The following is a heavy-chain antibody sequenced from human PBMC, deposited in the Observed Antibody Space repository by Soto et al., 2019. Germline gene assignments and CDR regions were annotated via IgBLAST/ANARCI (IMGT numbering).Heavy chain of an antibody. D-gene: IGHD6-13*01. CDR1: GFTFSDHY. V-gene: IGHV3-72*01. J-gene: IGHJ6*03. CDR3: ARTWYSSSWYIHYYYYMDV. CDR2: TRNKANSYTT. Sequence: EVQLVESGGGLVQPGGSLRLSCAASGFTFSDHYMDWVRQAPGKGLEWVGRTRNKANSYTTEYAASVKGRFTISRDNSKNSLYLQMNSLKTEDTAVYYCARTWYSSSWYIHYYYYMDVWGKGTTVTVSS.